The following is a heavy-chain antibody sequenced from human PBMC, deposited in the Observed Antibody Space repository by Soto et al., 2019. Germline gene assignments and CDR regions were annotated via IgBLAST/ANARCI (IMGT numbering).Heavy chain of an antibody. V-gene: IGHV1-2*02. J-gene: IGHJ4*02. D-gene: IGHD2-15*01. CDR1: GYTFTGYY. CDR3: ARDRLGYCSGGSCYGPDY. Sequence: SSVKVSCKASGYTFTGYYIHWVRQAPGQGLEWMGWINPNSGSTNYAQKFQGRVTMTRDMSMSTAYMELSSLRSGDTAVYYCARDRLGYCSGGSCYGPDYRGQGTLVTVSS. CDR2: INPNSGST.